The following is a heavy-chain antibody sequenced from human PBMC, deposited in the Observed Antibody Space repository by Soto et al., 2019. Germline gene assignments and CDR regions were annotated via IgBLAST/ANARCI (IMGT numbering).Heavy chain of an antibody. Sequence: GGSLRLSCAASGFTFSSYAMSWVRQAPGKGLEWVSAISGSGGSTYYADSAKGRFTISRDNSKNTLYLQMNSLRAEDTAVYYCAKGITYYDFWSGYYIWGMDVWGQGTTVTVSS. CDR2: ISGSGGST. CDR3: AKGITYYDFWSGYYIWGMDV. D-gene: IGHD3-3*01. V-gene: IGHV3-23*01. J-gene: IGHJ6*02. CDR1: GFTFSSYA.